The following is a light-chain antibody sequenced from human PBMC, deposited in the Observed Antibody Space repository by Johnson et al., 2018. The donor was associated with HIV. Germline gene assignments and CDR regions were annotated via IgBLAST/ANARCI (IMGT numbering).Light chain of an antibody. V-gene: IGLV1-51*01. CDR2: DNN. CDR1: SSNIGNNY. CDR3: ETWDSSLSAHV. J-gene: IGLJ1*01. Sequence: QSVLTQPPSVSAAPGQKVTISCSGSSSNIGNNYVSWYQQLPGTAPKLLIYDNNKRPSGIPDRFSGSKSGTSATLGITGLQTGDEADYYCETWDSSLSAHVFGTGTKVTVL.